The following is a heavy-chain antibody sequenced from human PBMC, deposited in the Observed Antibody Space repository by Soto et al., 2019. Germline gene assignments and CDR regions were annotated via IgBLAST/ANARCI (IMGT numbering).Heavy chain of an antibody. J-gene: IGHJ6*02. D-gene: IGHD2-8*02. Sequence: VQLVESGGGLVQPGRSLRLSCAASGFNFDDYGTHWVRQAPGKGLEWVSGISWYSGSIGYADSVKGRFTISRDNAKNSLYLQMNSLRVEDTALYYCAKSTGGTANGMDVWGQGTTVTVSS. CDR1: GFNFDDYG. CDR3: AKSTGGTANGMDV. V-gene: IGHV3-9*01. CDR2: ISWYSGSI.